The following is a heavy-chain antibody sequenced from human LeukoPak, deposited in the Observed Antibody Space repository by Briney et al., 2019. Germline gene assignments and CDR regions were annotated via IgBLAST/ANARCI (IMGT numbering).Heavy chain of an antibody. CDR2: ISSSSSYI. D-gene: IGHD6-6*01. Sequence: PGGSLRLSCAASGFTFSSYSMNWVRQAPGKGLEWVSSISSSSSYIYYADSVKGRFTISRDNAKNSLYLQMNSLRAEDTAVYYCARDEAGYSSSYPLDYWGQGTLVTVSS. V-gene: IGHV3-21*01. J-gene: IGHJ4*02. CDR3: ARDEAGYSSSYPLDY. CDR1: GFTFSSYS.